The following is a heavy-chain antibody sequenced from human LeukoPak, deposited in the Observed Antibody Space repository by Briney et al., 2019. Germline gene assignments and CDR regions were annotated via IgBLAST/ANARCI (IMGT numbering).Heavy chain of an antibody. J-gene: IGHJ4*02. Sequence: SETLSLTCTVPGGSVSSGSYYWSWIRQPPGKGLEWIGYIYYSGSTNYNPSLKSRVTISVDTSKNQFSLKLSSVTAADTAVYYCARGDYGDYEQTYYFDYWGQGTLVSVSS. CDR1: GGSVSSGSYY. CDR2: IYYSGST. CDR3: ARGDYGDYEQTYYFDY. V-gene: IGHV4-61*01. D-gene: IGHD4-17*01.